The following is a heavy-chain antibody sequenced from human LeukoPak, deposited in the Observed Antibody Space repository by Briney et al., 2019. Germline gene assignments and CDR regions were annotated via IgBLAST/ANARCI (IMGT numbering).Heavy chain of an antibody. CDR3: ARDSNDERWLVNDPGGYGIGV. V-gene: IGHV3-7*03. J-gene: IGHJ6*04. Sequence: PGGSLRLSCAASGFTFSSYWMSWVRQAPGKGLEWVANIKQDGSEKYYVDSVKGRFTISRDNAKNSLYLQMNSLRAEDTAVYYCARDSNDERWLVNDPGGYGIGVWGKGTTVTVSS. D-gene: IGHD6-19*01. CDR1: GFTFSSYW. CDR2: IKQDGSEK.